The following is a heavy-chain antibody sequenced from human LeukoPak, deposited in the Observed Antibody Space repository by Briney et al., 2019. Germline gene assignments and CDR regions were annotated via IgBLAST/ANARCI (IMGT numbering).Heavy chain of an antibody. V-gene: IGHV3-64*01. D-gene: IGHD3-3*01. J-gene: IGHJ6*02. CDR1: GFTFSSYA. Sequence: GGSLRLSCAASGFTFSSYAMHWVRQAPGKGLEYVSAISSNGGSRYYAKSGKGRFTITRDKSKNTLYLQMGSLRAEDMAVYYCARMEEYYYYYGMDVWGQGTTVTVSS. CDR2: ISSNGGSR. CDR3: ARMEEYYYYYGMDV.